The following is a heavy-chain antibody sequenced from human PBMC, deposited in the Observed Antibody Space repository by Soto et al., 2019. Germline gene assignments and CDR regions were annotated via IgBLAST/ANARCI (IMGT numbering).Heavy chain of an antibody. Sequence: EVQLVESGGDLVQPGGSLRLSCAASGFTFSNYWMHWVRQAPGKGLMWVSRINTDGSRATYADSVQGRFGISRDNAKNTVYLQMNRLRAEDTAVYYCARGKVGSYDWVDPWGQGTLVTVSS. CDR2: INTDGSRA. CDR3: ARGKVGSYDWVDP. D-gene: IGHD3-16*01. V-gene: IGHV3-74*01. J-gene: IGHJ5*02. CDR1: GFTFSNYW.